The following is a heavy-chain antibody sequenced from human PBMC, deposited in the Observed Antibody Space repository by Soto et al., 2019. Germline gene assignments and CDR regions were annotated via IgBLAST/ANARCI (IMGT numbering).Heavy chain of an antibody. CDR2: IYYSGST. D-gene: IGHD4-17*01. Sequence: QVQLQESGPGLVKPSETLSLTCTVSGGSISSYYWSWIRQPPGKGLEWIGYIYYSGSTNYNPSLKRRVTISVDTSKNQFSLKLSSVTAADTAVYYCARYGDYYYYGMDVWGQGTTVTVSS. V-gene: IGHV4-59*01. CDR1: GGSISSYY. CDR3: ARYGDYYYYGMDV. J-gene: IGHJ6*02.